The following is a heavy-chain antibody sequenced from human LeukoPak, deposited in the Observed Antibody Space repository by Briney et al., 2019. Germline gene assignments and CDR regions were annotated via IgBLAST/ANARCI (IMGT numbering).Heavy chain of an antibody. D-gene: IGHD3-22*01. CDR1: GFTFSSYA. J-gene: IGHJ4*02. Sequence: GGSLRLSCAASGFTFSSYAMHWVRQAPGKGLEWVAAISYDGSNKYYADSVKGRFTISRDNSKNTLYLQMNSLRAEDTAVYYCARSMIVVGKEFDYWGQGTLVTVSS. CDR3: ARSMIVVGKEFDY. CDR2: ISYDGSNK. V-gene: IGHV3-30-3*01.